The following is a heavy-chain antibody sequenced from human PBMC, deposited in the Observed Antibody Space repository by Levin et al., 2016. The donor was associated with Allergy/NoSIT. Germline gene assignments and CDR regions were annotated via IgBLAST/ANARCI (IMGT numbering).Heavy chain of an antibody. CDR2: INPSGGST. D-gene: IGHD2-15*01. CDR1: GYTFSSYY. V-gene: IGHV1-46*01. Sequence: ASVKVSCKASGYTFSSYYIHWVRQAPGQGLEWVGIINPSGGSTSYAQKFQGRVTITRDTSTSTVYMELRSLGSEDTAVFYCARVKCWGGSCQQEVFDYWGQGTLVTVSS. J-gene: IGHJ4*02. CDR3: ARVKCWGGSCQQEVFDY.